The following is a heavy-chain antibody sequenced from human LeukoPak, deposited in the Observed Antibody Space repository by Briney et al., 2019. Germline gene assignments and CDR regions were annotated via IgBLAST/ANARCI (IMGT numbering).Heavy chain of an antibody. V-gene: IGHV5-51*01. D-gene: IGHD2-2*02. J-gene: IGHJ6*02. Sequence: GGSLKISFQGSGYRFLEYWIGWVRQMPGKGPEGMGIIFPHDSNIIYSPSFQGQVTISVDKSISTAYVQWSSLKASDSAMYYCARYGLKGCATSGNCYMSYYYYGMDVWGQGTAVTVSS. CDR3: ARYGLKGCATSGNCYMSYYYYGMDV. CDR2: IFPHDSNI. CDR1: GYRFLEYW.